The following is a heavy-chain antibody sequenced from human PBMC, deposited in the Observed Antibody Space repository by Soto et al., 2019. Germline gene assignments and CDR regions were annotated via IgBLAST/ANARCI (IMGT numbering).Heavy chain of an antibody. CDR2: INPNSGGT. V-gene: IGHV1-2*04. D-gene: IGHD5-18*01. CDR1: GYTFTGYY. J-gene: IGHJ6*02. CDR3: ARASGTATYGMDV. Sequence: QVQLVQSGAEVKKPGASVKVSCKASGYTFTGYYIHWVRQAPGQGLEWMGCINPNSGGTNFAQRFQGWVTMFGDTAISTAYMEVSRLKSDDTAVYYCARASGTATYGMDVWGQGTTVTVSS.